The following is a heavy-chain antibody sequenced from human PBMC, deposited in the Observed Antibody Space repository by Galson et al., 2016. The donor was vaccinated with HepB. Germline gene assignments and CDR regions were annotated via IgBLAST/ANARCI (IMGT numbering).Heavy chain of an antibody. J-gene: IGHJ3*02. Sequence: SLRLSCAASGFTFSRYGTHWVRQAPGKGLEWLAVIWFAGINKYYADSVKGRFTISRDGSLTTVYLQMSSLRDGDTAVYCCARQIGGHCSGGTCSYDAFDIWGQGTMVTVSS. CDR2: IWFAGINK. CDR1: GFTFSRYG. D-gene: IGHD2-15*01. CDR3: ARQIGGHCSGGTCSYDAFDI. V-gene: IGHV3-33*01.